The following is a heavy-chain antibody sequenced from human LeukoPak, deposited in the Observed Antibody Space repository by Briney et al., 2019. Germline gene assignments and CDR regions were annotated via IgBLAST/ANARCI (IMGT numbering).Heavy chain of an antibody. V-gene: IGHV4-34*01. D-gene: IGHD6-13*01. CDR3: ARPRRAAAGTGPFDY. Sequence: SETLSLTCAVYGGSFSGYYWSWIRQPPGKGLEWIGELNHSRSTNYNPSLKSRVTISVDTSKKQFSLKLSSVTAADTAVYYCARPRRAAAGTGPFDYWGQGTLVTVSS. J-gene: IGHJ4*02. CDR1: GGSFSGYY. CDR2: LNHSRST.